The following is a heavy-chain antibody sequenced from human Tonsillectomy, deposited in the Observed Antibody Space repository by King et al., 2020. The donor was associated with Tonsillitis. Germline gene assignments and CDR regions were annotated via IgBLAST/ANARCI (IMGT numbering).Heavy chain of an antibody. J-gene: IGHJ4*02. V-gene: IGHV1-2*02. CDR3: ARDRVKYYYDSSGYFDY. CDR1: GYTFTGYY. D-gene: IGHD3-22*01. Sequence: QLVQSGAEVKKPGASVKVSCKASGYTFTGYYMHWVRQAPGQGLEWMGWINPNSGGTNYAQKFQGRVTMTRDTSISTAYMELSRLRSDDTAVYYCARDRVKYYYDSSGYFDYWGQGTLVTVSS. CDR2: INPNSGGT.